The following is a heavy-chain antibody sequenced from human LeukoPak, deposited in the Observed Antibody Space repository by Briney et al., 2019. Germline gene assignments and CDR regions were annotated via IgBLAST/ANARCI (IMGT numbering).Heavy chain of an antibody. CDR3: AKVLTGSYSGFDY. CDR1: GFTFSNYS. Sequence: GGSLRLSCAASGFTFSNYSVNWVRQAPGKGLEWVANIKKDGSEKYSVDSVKGRLIISRDNSKNTLYLQMNSLRPEDTAVYYCAKVLTGSYSGFDYWGQGTLVTVSS. CDR2: IKKDGSEK. V-gene: IGHV3-7*01. J-gene: IGHJ4*02. D-gene: IGHD1-26*01.